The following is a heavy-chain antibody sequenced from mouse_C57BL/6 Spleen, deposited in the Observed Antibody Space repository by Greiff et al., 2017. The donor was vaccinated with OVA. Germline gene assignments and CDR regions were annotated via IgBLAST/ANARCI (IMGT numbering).Heavy chain of an antibody. D-gene: IGHD2-5*01. J-gene: IGHJ1*03. V-gene: IGHV14-3*01. CDR3: ARCDYSNSYWYFDV. CDR1: GFNIQNTY. CDR2: IDTANGNT. Sequence: VQLQQSVAELVRPGASVKLSCTASGFNIQNTYMHWVKQRPEQGLEWIGRIDTANGNTKTAPKSQGKATITADTSSHTSYLQLSSLTSEDTAIYYCARCDYSNSYWYFDVWGTGTTVTVSS.